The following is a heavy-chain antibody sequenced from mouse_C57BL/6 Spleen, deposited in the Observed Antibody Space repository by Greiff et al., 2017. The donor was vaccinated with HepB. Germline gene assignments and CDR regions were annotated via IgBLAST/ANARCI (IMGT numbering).Heavy chain of an antibody. CDR2: FYPGSGSI. CDR3: TIHTILPIVTTGSDYFDY. J-gene: IGHJ2*01. D-gene: IGHD2-12*01. V-gene: IGHV1-62-2*01. CDR1: GYTFTEYT. Sequence: VQLQESGAELVKPGASVKLSCKASGYTFTEYTIHWVKQRSGQGLEWIGWFYPGSGSIKYNEKFKDKATLTAVKSSSTVYMDLSRLTSEDSAVYFCTIHTILPIVTTGSDYFDYWGQGATLTVSS.